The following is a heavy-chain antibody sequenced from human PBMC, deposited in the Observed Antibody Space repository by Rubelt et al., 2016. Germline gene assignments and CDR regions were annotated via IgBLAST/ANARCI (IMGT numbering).Heavy chain of an antibody. J-gene: IGHJ4*02. V-gene: IGHV3-7*01. CDR2: INEDGGEK. D-gene: IGHD6-19*01. Sequence: GSLRLSCAVSGFNFSNAWMTWVRQAPGKGLEWVANINEDGGEKYYVDSVKGRFTISRDNAKNSLLLLMNSLTVADTAVYYCAGWSYFDYWGQGALVTVSS. CDR3: AGWSYFDY. CDR1: GFNFSNAW.